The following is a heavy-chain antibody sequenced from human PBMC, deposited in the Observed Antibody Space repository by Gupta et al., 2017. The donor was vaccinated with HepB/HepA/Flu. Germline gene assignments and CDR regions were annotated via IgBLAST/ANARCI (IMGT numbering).Heavy chain of an antibody. CDR1: GFTSRSYG. CDR3: ARTGPNLNYFYGMDV. V-gene: IGHV3-33*01. J-gene: IGHJ6*02. CDR2: IWYDGSIQ. Sequence: QVQLVESGGGVVQPGRSLRLSCAASGFTSRSYGMHWVRQAPGKGLEWVAMIWYDGSIQYYADSVKGRFTISRDNSKNTVYLQMNSLRAEDTAVYYCARTGPNLNYFYGMDVWGQGTTVTVSS. D-gene: IGHD4/OR15-4a*01.